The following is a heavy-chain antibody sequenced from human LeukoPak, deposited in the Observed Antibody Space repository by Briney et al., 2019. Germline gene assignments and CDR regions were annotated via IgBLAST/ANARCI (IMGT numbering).Heavy chain of an antibody. Sequence: PSETLSLTCTVSGDSIISYYWSWIRQPPGKGLEWIGNVYYSGSTNYNPSLKSRVTISVDTSKNQFSLKLSSVTAADTAVYYCAREATVVVAPMVLWGQGSLVTVSP. CDR2: VYYSGST. CDR3: AREATVVVAPMVL. D-gene: IGHD2-15*01. V-gene: IGHV4-59*12. J-gene: IGHJ4*02. CDR1: GDSIISYY.